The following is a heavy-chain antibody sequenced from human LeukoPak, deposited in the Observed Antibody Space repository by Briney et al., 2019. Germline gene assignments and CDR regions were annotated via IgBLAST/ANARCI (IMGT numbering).Heavy chain of an antibody. CDR1: GFTFSSYA. J-gene: IGHJ4*02. V-gene: IGHV3-23*01. D-gene: IGHD2-15*01. CDR2: ISGSGGST. CDR3: AKDLPSSIVVVVAATPNPDY. Sequence: GGSLRLSCAASGFTFSSYAMSWVRQAPGKGLEWVSAISGSGGSTYYADSVKGRFTISRDSSKNTLYLQMNSLRAEDTAVYYCAKDLPSSIVVVVAATPNPDYWGQGTLVTVSS.